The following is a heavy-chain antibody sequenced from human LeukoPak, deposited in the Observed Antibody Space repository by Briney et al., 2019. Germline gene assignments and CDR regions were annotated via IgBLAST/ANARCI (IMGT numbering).Heavy chain of an antibody. CDR2: ISGHNDNA. D-gene: IGHD3-16*01. J-gene: IGHJ4*02. CDR3: VRDGNDVMDY. V-gene: IGHV1-18*01. Sequence: ASVKVSCKASGYTFTSYGISWVRQAPGQGLEWVGWISGHNDNAHYAQKLQDRVTMTRETSTSTVYMDLRSLSSDDTAIYFCVRDGNDVMDYWGQGTLVTVSS. CDR1: GYTFTSYG.